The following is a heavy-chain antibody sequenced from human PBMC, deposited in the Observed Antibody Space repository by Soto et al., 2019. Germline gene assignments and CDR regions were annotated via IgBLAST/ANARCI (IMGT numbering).Heavy chain of an antibody. CDR3: GRDRGYSSSWWTRDTYYYYGMDV. CDR2: IYSGGST. V-gene: IGHV3-53*01. J-gene: IGHJ6*04. CDR1: GFTVSSNY. D-gene: IGHD6-13*01. Sequence: GGSLRLSCAASGFTVSSNYMSWVRQAPGKGLEWVSVIYSGGSTYYADSVKGRFTISRDNSKNTLYLQMNSLRAEDTAVYYCGRDRGYSSSWWTRDTYYYYGMDVWGKGTTVTVSS.